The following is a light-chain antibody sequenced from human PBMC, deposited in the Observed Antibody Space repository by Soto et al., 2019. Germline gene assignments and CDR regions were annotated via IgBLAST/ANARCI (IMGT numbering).Light chain of an antibody. CDR2: DAS. Sequence: EIVMTQSPATLSVSPGDRATLSCRASQSVSSSLACYQQIPGQAPRLLIYDASTRATGIPARFGGSGSGTEFSITISSLQSEDFAVYYCQQYNNCHPLTFGGGTTVELK. CDR1: QSVSSS. J-gene: IGKJ4*01. V-gene: IGKV3-15*01. CDR3: QQYNNCHPLT.